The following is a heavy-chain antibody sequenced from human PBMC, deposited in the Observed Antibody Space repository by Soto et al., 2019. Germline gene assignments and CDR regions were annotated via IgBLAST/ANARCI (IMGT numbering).Heavy chain of an antibody. CDR3: AREPRSCGGDCYRVFDAFDI. Sequence: ASETLSPTCTVSGGSISSGDYYWSWIRQPPGKGLEWIGYIYYSGSTYYNPSLKSRVTISVDTSKNQFSLKLSSVTAADTAVYYCAREPRSCGGDCYRVFDAFDIWGQGTMVTVSS. D-gene: IGHD2-21*02. J-gene: IGHJ3*02. CDR1: GGSISSGDYY. CDR2: IYYSGST. V-gene: IGHV4-30-4*01.